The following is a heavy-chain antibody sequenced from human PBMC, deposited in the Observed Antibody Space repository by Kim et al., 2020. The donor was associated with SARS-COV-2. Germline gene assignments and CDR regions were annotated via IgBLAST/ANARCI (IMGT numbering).Heavy chain of an antibody. CDR3: ARVPPPLTGHFDY. Sequence: SETLSLTCTVSGGSISSSSYYWGWIRQPPGKGLEWIGSIYYSGSTYYNPSFKSRVTISVDTSKNQFSLKLSSVTAADTAVYYCARVPPPLTGHFDYWGQGTLVTVSS. CDR2: IYYSGST. D-gene: IGHD3-10*01. V-gene: IGHV4-39*01. J-gene: IGHJ4*02. CDR1: GGSISSSSYY.